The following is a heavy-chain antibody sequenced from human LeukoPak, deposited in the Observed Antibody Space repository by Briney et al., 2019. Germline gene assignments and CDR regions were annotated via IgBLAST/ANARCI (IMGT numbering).Heavy chain of an antibody. CDR2: IYPGDSDT. Sequence: PGESLKISCKGSGYSFTSYWIGWVRQMPGKGLEWMGIIYPGDSDTRYSPSFQGQVTISADKPISTAYLQWSSLKASDTAMYYCARRGYCSGGSCWDAFDIRGQGTMVTVSS. CDR3: ARRGYCSGGSCWDAFDI. V-gene: IGHV5-51*01. D-gene: IGHD2-15*01. J-gene: IGHJ3*02. CDR1: GYSFTSYW.